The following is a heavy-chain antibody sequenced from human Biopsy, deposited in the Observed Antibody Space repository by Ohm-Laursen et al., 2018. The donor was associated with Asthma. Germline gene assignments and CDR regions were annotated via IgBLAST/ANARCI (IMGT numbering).Heavy chain of an antibody. CDR1: GGTFNTYV. D-gene: IGHD2-2*01. V-gene: IGHV1-69*13. CDR3: GRKAGSCISRTCYSLDF. J-gene: IGHJ4*02. Sequence: SVKVSCKSLGGTFNTYVIGWVRQAPGQGLEWMGGINSVFGTTTYPQKFQDRVTITADDSTSTVYMELSSLRSEDTAVDYCGRKAGSCISRTCYSLDFWGQGTLVTVSS. CDR2: INSVFGTT.